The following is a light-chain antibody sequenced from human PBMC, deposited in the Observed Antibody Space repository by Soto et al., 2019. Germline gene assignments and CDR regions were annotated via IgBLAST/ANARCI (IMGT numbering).Light chain of an antibody. Sequence: DLQMTQSPSTLSASVGDRVTITCRASQSISSWLAWYQQKPGKAPKLLIYRASSLESGVPSRFSGSGSGTEFSLTISSLQPDDFATYYCQQYSNYWTFGQGTKVEIK. CDR3: QQYSNYWT. CDR1: QSISSW. V-gene: IGKV1-5*03. J-gene: IGKJ1*01. CDR2: RAS.